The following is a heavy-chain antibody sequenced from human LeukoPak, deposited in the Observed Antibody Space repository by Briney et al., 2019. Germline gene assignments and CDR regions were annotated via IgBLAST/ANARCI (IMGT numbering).Heavy chain of an antibody. D-gene: IGHD5-18*01. CDR2: IVVGSGNT. J-gene: IGHJ6*04. V-gene: IGHV1-58*01. CDR1: GFTFTSSA. Sequence: SVKVSCKASGFTFTSSAVQWVRQARGQRLEWIGWIVVGSGNTNYAQKFQERVTITRDMSTSTAYMELSSLRSEDTAVYYCAADRSHPRYSYGAHYYGMDVWGKGTTVTVS. CDR3: AADRSHPRYSYGAHYYGMDV.